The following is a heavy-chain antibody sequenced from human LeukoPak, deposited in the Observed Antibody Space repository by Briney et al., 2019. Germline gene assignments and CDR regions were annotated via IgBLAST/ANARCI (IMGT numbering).Heavy chain of an antibody. D-gene: IGHD2-15*01. CDR3: ASGGYCSGGSCYVGSSPAGELFDY. CDR1: GGTFSSYA. J-gene: IGHJ4*02. CDR2: IIPIFGTA. Sequence: SVKVSCKASGGTFSSYAISWVRQAPGQGLEWMGGIIPIFGTANYAQKFQGRVTITTDESTSTAYMELSSLRPEDTAVYYCASGGYCSGGSCYVGSSPAGELFDYWGQGTLVTVSS. V-gene: IGHV1-69*05.